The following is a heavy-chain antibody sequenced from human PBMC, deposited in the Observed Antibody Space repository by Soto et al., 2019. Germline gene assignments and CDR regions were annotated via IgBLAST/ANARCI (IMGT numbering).Heavy chain of an antibody. CDR3: ARGITIFGVVPG. CDR2: MNPNSGNT. Sequence: ASVKVSCKASGYTFTSYDINWVRQATGQGLEWMGWMNPNSGNTGYAQKFQGRVTMTRNTSISTAYMELSSLRSEDTAVYYCARGITIFGVVPGWGQRTLVTVSS. J-gene: IGHJ4*02. D-gene: IGHD3-3*01. CDR1: GYTFTSYD. V-gene: IGHV1-8*01.